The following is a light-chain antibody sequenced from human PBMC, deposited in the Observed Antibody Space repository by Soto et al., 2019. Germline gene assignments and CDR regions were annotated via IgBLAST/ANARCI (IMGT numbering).Light chain of an antibody. Sequence: EIVLTQSPATLSLSPGERATLSCRARQSVSSYLDWYQQKPGQAPRLLIYDASNRATGIPARFSGSGSGTDCTLTISSLEPEDFAVYYCQQRSNWPLTFGGGTKVEIK. CDR1: QSVSSY. CDR2: DAS. CDR3: QQRSNWPLT. J-gene: IGKJ4*01. V-gene: IGKV3-11*01.